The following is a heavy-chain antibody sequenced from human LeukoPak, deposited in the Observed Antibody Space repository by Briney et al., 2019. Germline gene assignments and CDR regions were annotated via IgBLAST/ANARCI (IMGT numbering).Heavy chain of an antibody. CDR2: ISGSGGST. J-gene: IGHJ3*02. CDR1: GFTFSSYA. D-gene: IGHD3-22*01. Sequence: PGGSLRLSCAASGFTFSSYAVSWVRQAPGKGLEWVSAISGSGGSTYYADSVKGRFTISKDNSKNTLYLQMNSLRAEDTAVYYCAKDRPYYDSSGYSPLCDAFDIWGQGTMVTVSS. CDR3: AKDRPYYDSSGYSPLCDAFDI. V-gene: IGHV3-23*01.